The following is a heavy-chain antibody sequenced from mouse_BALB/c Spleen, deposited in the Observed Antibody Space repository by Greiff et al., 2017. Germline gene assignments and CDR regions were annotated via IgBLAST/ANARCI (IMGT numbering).Heavy chain of an antibody. Sequence: EVKLLESGGGLVQPGGSLNLSCAASGFDFSRYWVSWARQAPGKGQEWIGEINPGSSTINYTPSLKDKFIISRDNAKNTLYLQMSKVRSEDTALYYCARGTGRDAMDYWGQGTSVTVSS. CDR3: ARGTGRDAMDY. D-gene: IGHD4-1*01. V-gene: IGHV4-2*02. CDR2: INPGSSTI. J-gene: IGHJ4*01. CDR1: GFDFSRYW.